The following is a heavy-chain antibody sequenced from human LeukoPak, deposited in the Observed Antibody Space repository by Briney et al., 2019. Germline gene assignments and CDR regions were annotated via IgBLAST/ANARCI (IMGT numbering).Heavy chain of an antibody. CDR2: IYISEST. Sequence: PSETLSLTCTVSGASISNYYWSWIRQPAGKGLEWIGRIYISESTNYNPSLKSRITMSVDTSKNQFSLKLSSVTAADTDVYYCARDRGGVPAAKGAYYFDYWGQGTLVTVSS. CDR1: GASISNYY. V-gene: IGHV4-4*07. CDR3: ARDRGGVPAAKGAYYFDY. J-gene: IGHJ4*02. D-gene: IGHD2-2*01.